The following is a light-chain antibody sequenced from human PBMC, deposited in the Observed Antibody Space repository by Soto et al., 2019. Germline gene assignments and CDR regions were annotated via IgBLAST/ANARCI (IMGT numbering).Light chain of an antibody. CDR1: QSVSSN. CDR2: GAS. Sequence: EIVMTQSPATLSVSPGERVTLSCRASQSVSSNLAWYQQKGGQAPRLLIYGASARATGIPARFSGSGSGTEFTLTISSLQSEDFAGYYCQQYNNWTPWTFGQGTKVDIK. J-gene: IGKJ1*01. V-gene: IGKV3-15*01. CDR3: QQYNNWTPWT.